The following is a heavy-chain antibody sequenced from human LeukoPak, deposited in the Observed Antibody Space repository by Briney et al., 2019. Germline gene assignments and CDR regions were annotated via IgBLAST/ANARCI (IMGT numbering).Heavy chain of an antibody. CDR2: INPEETTT. V-gene: IGHV3-74*01. CDR3: ARGGLEPFDV. J-gene: IGHJ3*01. Sequence: PGGSLRLSXXXXXXTFSKFWMHWVRQAPGRGLAWVSRINPEETTTNYADSVKGRFTISRDNAKNTLYLQMDSLRAEDTAVYFCARGGLEPFDVWGQGTLVTVSS. CDR1: XXTFSKFW. D-gene: IGHD1-1*01.